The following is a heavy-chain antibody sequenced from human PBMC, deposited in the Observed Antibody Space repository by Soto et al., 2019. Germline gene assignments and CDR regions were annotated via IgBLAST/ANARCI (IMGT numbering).Heavy chain of an antibody. J-gene: IGHJ4*02. CDR1: AITLWSSG. CDR2: TTDSGGDA. Sequence: WGSLRLSWFLSAITLWSSGISWDRQAPWGGLEWVSTTTDSGGDAKFADAVGGRFAISRANSKKTLYPQMSRLTAEDSAIYYCARGSTDSYPGSRIFDFWGRGTLVTVSS. CDR3: ARGSTDSYPGSRIFDF. D-gene: IGHD3-10*01. V-gene: IGHV3-23*01.